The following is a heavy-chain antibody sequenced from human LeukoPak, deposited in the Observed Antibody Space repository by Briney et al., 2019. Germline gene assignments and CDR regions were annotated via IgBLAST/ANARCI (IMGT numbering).Heavy chain of an antibody. J-gene: IGHJ4*02. CDR3: ARVCLRVRGSGPAFDY. Sequence: GASVKVSCKASGYTFTGYYMHWVRQAPGQGLEWMGWINPNSGGTNYAQKFQGRVTMTRDTSISTAYMELSRLRSDDTAVYYCARVCLRVRGSGPAFDYWGQGTLVTVSS. CDR1: GYTFTGYY. D-gene: IGHD3-10*01. V-gene: IGHV1-2*02. CDR2: INPNSGGT.